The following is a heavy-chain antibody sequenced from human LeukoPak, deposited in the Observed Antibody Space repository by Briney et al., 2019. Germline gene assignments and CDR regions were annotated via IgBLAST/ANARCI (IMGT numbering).Heavy chain of an antibody. V-gene: IGHV3-11*01. D-gene: IGHD6-19*01. CDR2: ISSSGSTI. CDR1: GFTFSDYY. J-gene: IGHJ4*02. Sequence: GGSLRLSCAASGFTFSDYYMSWIRQAPGKGLEWVSYISSSGSTIYYADSVKGRLTISRDNAKNSLYLQMNSLRAEDTAVYYCARDPYRIAVAGRFDYWGQGTLVTVSS. CDR3: ARDPYRIAVAGRFDY.